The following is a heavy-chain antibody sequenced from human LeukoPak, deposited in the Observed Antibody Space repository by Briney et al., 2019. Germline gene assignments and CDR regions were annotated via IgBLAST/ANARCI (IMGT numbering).Heavy chain of an antibody. CDR2: IYYSGST. D-gene: IGHD3-22*01. Sequence: SETLSLTCTVSGGSISSYYWSWIRQPPGKGLEWIGYIYYSGSTNYNPSLKSRVTISVDTSKNQFSLKLSSVTAADTAVYYCARDHYYDSSGFESWGQGTLVTVSS. CDR3: ARDHYYDSSGFES. V-gene: IGHV4-59*01. J-gene: IGHJ4*02. CDR1: GGSISSYY.